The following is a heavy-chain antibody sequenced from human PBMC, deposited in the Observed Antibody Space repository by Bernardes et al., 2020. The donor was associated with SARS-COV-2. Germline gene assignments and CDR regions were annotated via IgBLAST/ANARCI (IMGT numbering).Heavy chain of an antibody. CDR3: ARAPTMELWLRGYYFDY. CDR2: IDSLENT. V-gene: IGHV3-53*01. J-gene: IGHJ4*02. Sequence: GGSLRLSCAASGFTVSSSYMSWVRQAPGKGLEWVSLIDSLENTHTADSVKGRFTISRDNSKNTLYLQMSSLRVEDTAVYYCARAPTMELWLRGYYFDYWGLGTLLTVSS. D-gene: IGHD5-18*01. CDR1: GFTVSSSY.